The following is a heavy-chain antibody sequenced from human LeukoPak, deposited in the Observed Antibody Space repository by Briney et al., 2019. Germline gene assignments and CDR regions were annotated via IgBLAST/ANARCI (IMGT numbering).Heavy chain of an antibody. CDR1: GFTFSGYG. CDR2: ISSSSSYI. D-gene: IGHD3-22*01. CDR3: ARVRYYYDSSGYYSVPDY. Sequence: PGRSLRLSCAASGFTFSGYGMHWVRQAPGKGLEWVSSISSSSSYIYYADSVKGRFTISRDNAKNSLYLQMNSLRAEDTAVYYCARVRYYYDSSGYYSVPDYWGQGTLVTVSS. J-gene: IGHJ4*02. V-gene: IGHV3-21*01.